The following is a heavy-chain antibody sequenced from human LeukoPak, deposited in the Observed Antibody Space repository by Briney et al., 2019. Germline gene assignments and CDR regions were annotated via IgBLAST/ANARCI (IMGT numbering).Heavy chain of an antibody. D-gene: IGHD2-15*01. V-gene: IGHV1-2*02. CDR3: ARGYCSGGSCPTDLPYYYYGMDV. J-gene: IGHJ6*04. CDR1: GYTFTGYY. CDR2: INPNSGGT. Sequence: WASVKVSCKASGYTFTGYYMHWVRQAPGQGLEWMGWINPNSGGTNYAQKFQGRVTMTRDTSISTAYMELSRLRSDDTAVYYCARGYCSGGSCPTDLPYYYYGMDVWGTGTKVTVSS.